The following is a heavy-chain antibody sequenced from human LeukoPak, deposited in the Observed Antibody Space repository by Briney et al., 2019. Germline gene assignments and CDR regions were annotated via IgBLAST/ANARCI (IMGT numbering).Heavy chain of an antibody. J-gene: IGHJ4*02. CDR1: GYSMSSAYY. V-gene: IGHV4-38-2*02. CDR2: IYYSGST. Sequence: SETLSLTCTVSGYSMSSAYYWGWIRQPPGKGPEWIGSIYYSGSTYYNPSLKSRVTISVDTSKNQFSLKLSSVTAADTAVYYCARDIGRRWLREQGPYYFDYWGQGTLVTVSS. D-gene: IGHD5-24*01. CDR3: ARDIGRRWLREQGPYYFDY.